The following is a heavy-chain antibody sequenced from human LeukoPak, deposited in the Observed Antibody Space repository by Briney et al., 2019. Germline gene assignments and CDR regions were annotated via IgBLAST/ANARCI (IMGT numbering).Heavy chain of an antibody. CDR3: ARDYYYDSSGYRLDY. CDR2: INPNSGGT. J-gene: IGHJ2*01. D-gene: IGHD3-22*01. Sequence: ASVKVSCKASGYTFTGYYMHWVRQAPGQGLEWMGWINPNSGGTNYAQKFQGRVTMTRDTSNSTAYMELSRLRSDDTAVYYCARDYYYDSSGYRLDYWGRGTLVTVSS. CDR1: GYTFTGYY. V-gene: IGHV1-2*02.